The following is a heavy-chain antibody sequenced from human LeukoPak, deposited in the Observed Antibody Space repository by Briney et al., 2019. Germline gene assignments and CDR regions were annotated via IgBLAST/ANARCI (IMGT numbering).Heavy chain of an antibody. CDR3: ARGFSEVRGSPVWFDP. Sequence: PSETLSLTRAVYGGSFSGYYWSWIRQPPGKGLEWIGEINHSGSTNYNPSLKSRVTISVYTTKSQFSLKLRSVTAADTGVYYCARGFSEVRGSPVWFDPWGQGTLVTVSS. V-gene: IGHV4-34*01. CDR1: GGSFSGYY. J-gene: IGHJ5*02. CDR2: INHSGST. D-gene: IGHD3-10*01.